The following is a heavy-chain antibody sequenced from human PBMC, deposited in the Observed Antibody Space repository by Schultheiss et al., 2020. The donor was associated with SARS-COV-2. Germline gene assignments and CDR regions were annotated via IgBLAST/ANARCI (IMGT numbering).Heavy chain of an antibody. CDR2: ISSSSSYI. CDR1: GFTFSSYG. D-gene: IGHD2-2*01. Sequence: GGPLRLSCAASGFTFSSYGMGWVRQAPGKGLEWVSSISSSSSYIYYADSVKGRLTISRDNAKNSLYLQVNSLRAGDMTVYYCARAVRVPAATYYYYYYMDVWGKGTTVTVSS. CDR3: ARAVRVPAATYYYYYYMDV. V-gene: IGHV3-21*04. J-gene: IGHJ6*03.